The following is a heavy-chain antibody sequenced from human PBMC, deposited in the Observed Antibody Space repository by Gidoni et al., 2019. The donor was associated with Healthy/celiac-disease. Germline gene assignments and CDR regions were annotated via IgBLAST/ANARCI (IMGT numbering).Heavy chain of an antibody. Sequence: QVQLQQWGAGMVEPSETLSPNCAVYGGSFSGYYWSWIRQPPGKGLEWIGEINHSGSTNYNPSLKSRVTISVDTSKNQFSLKLSSVTAADTAVYYCARYDFWSGYGYWGQGTLVTVSS. CDR3: ARYDFWSGYGY. J-gene: IGHJ4*02. CDR1: GGSFSGYY. CDR2: INHSGST. V-gene: IGHV4-34*01. D-gene: IGHD3-3*01.